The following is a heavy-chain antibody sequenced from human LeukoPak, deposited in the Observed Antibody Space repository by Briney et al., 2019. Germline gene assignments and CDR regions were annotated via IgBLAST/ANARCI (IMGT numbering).Heavy chain of an antibody. CDR1: GVTFSSYA. CDR3: AKDEGGGFLWFGELSS. J-gene: IGHJ4*02. CDR2: ISYDGSNK. D-gene: IGHD3-10*01. Sequence: GRSLRLSCAASGVTFSSYAMHWVRQAPGKGLEWVAFISYDGSNKNYGGSVKGRFTISRDISKNTLYLQMNSLRAEDTAVYYCAKDEGGGFLWFGELSSWGQGTLVTVSS. V-gene: IGHV3-30*18.